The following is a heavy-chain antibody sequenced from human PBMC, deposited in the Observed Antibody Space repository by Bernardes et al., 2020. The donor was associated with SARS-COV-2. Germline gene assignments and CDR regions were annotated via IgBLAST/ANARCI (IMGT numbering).Heavy chain of an antibody. V-gene: IGHV3-21*01. J-gene: IGHJ4*02. CDR3: ARESDWNYVFDY. CDR2: ITSSSSYK. CDR1: EFTFSSYA. Sequence: GGSLRLSCAASEFTFSSYAMSWVRQAPGKGLEWVSSITSSSSYKYYADSVKGRFTISRDNAKNSLYLQMNSLRAEDTAVYFCARESDWNYVFDYWGQGTLGTVSS. D-gene: IGHD1-7*01.